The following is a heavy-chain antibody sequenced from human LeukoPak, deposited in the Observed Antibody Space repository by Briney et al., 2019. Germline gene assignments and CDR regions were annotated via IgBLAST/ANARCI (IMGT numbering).Heavy chain of an antibody. Sequence: AASVKVSCKASGYTFTTYAIHWVRQAPGRSLEWMGRINAGNGDAKYSQNFHDRITITRDTSACTVYMELTSLRSEDTAVYYCGKSAPSGFDPWGQGTLVTVSS. CDR3: GKSAPSGFDP. CDR1: GYTFTTYA. V-gene: IGHV1-3*01. CDR2: INAGNGDA. J-gene: IGHJ5*02.